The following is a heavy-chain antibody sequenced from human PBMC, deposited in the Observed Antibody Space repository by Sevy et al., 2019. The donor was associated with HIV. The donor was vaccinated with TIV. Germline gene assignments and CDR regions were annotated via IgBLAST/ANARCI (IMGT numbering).Heavy chain of an antibody. Sequence: GGSLRLSCAASAFTFSHYAMHWVRQAPGKGLEWVAFIHFDGSDKYYADSVKGRFTISRDNSKKMLYLQMKSLRAEDTAAYYCAKNTAAAGTGGFHYWGQGTRVTVSS. CDR1: AFTFSHYA. CDR3: AKNTAAAGTGGFHY. J-gene: IGHJ4*02. CDR2: IHFDGSDK. D-gene: IGHD6-13*01. V-gene: IGHV3-30*02.